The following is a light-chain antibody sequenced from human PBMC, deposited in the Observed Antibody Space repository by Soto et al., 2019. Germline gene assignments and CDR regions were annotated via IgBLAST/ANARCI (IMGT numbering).Light chain of an antibody. V-gene: IGKV1-12*01. CDR3: QQTLSFPIT. J-gene: IGKJ5*01. CDR1: QAIDSW. CDR2: TGS. Sequence: DIQMTQSPSSVSASVGDRVTITCRASQAIDSWLAWYQQKPGEAPKLLIFTGSLLHSGVPPRFSGSGSGTDFTLTISSLQPEDFATYYCQQTLSFPITFGQGTRLDI.